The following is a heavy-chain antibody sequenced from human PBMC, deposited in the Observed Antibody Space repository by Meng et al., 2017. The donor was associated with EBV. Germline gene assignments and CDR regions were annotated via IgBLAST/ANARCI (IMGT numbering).Heavy chain of an antibody. D-gene: IGHD1-14*01. Sequence: QEGLVEAGGGVVQPGRSLRLSCAASGFTFSNYGFHWVRQAPGKGPEWVAIIPSDASHNKYYADSVKGRFTISRDNSKNTLYLQMNSLRTEDTAVYYCAKDLSGRFDPWGQGTLVTVSS. CDR1: GFTFSNYG. CDR2: IPSDASHNK. V-gene: IGHV3-30*18. J-gene: IGHJ5*02. CDR3: AKDLSGRFDP.